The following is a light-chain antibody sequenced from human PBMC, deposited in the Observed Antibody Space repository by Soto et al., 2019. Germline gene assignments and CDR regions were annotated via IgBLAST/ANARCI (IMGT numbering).Light chain of an antibody. CDR1: SSNIGSNT. Sequence: QSVLTQPPSASGTPGQRVTISCSGSSSNIGSNTVSWYQQLPGTAPKLLIYRNSQRPSGVPDQFSGSKSGTSASLAISGLQSDDEADYYCAAWDDSLNGYVFGTGTKVTVL. J-gene: IGLJ1*01. CDR2: RNS. V-gene: IGLV1-44*01. CDR3: AAWDDSLNGYV.